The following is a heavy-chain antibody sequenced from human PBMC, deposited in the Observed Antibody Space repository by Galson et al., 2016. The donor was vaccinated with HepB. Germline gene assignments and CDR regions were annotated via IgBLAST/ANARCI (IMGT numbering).Heavy chain of an antibody. CDR3: ARGLEYSYGFFDF. CDR2: VNPVLNTA. V-gene: IGHV1-69*06. J-gene: IGHJ4*02. CDR1: GVTFTNYA. Sequence: SVKVSCKASGVTFTNYAISWVRQAPGQGLEWMGGVNPVLNTANYAQKFQGRVTITADTSTSTVYMELSSLRSEDTAIYYCARGLEYSYGFFDFWGQGTLVTVSS. D-gene: IGHD5-18*01.